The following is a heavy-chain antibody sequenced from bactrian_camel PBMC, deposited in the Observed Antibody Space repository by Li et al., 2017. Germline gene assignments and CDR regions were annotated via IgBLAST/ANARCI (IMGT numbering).Heavy chain of an antibody. D-gene: IGHD2*01. V-gene: IGHV3S40*01. CDR1: GYDYSGYC. CDR2: IYVRGGHT. CDR3: AARTRGGTWCGLFTSMYFS. Sequence: VQLVESGGGSVQTGGNLTLACAASGYDYSGYCVGWFRQVEGKEREEVASIYVRGGHTYYADSVKGRFTISQDNAQSTVYLQMDSLKPEDTAMYYCAARTRGGTWCGLFTSMYFSWGQGTQVTVS. J-gene: IGHJ6*01.